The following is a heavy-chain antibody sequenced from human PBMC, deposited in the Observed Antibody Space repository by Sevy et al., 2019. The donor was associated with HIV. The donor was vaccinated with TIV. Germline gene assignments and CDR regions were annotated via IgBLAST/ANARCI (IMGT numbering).Heavy chain of an antibody. Sequence: GGSLRLSCAASAFTFSSYSMNWVRQAPGKGLEWVSSISSSSSYIYYADSVKGRFTISRDNAKNSLYLQMNSLRAEDTAVYYCARVEAVVPAAIPNWFDPWGQGTLVTVSS. CDR2: ISSSSSYI. V-gene: IGHV3-21*01. D-gene: IGHD2-2*01. CDR3: ARVEAVVPAAIPNWFDP. J-gene: IGHJ5*02. CDR1: AFTFSSYS.